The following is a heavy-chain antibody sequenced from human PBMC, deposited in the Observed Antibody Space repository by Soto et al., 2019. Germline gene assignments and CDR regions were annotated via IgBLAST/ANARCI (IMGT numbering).Heavy chain of an antibody. CDR1: GYTFTSYG. J-gene: IGHJ4*02. D-gene: IGHD1-1*01. V-gene: IGHV1-18*04. Sequence: QIQLVQSGGEVREPGASVKVSCKSSGYTFTSYGVSWVRQAPGQGLEWMGWIHGYNGDTQSALKFQGRLSVTTDTSTDTAYMELRRLRSDDPAVYYCARDIDYNIEYWGQGPLVTVSS. CDR2: IHGYNGDT. CDR3: ARDIDYNIEY.